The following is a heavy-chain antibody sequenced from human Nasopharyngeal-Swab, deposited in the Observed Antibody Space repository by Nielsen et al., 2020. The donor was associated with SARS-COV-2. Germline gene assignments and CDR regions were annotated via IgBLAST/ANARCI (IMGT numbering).Heavy chain of an antibody. D-gene: IGHD3-9*01. CDR3: ARFDWLPYFDY. V-gene: IGHV3-7*03. J-gene: IGHJ4*02. CDR1: GFTFSSYW. CDR2: IKQGGSEK. Sequence: GESLKISCAASGFTFSSYWMSWVRQAPGKGLEWVANIKQGGSEKYYVDSVKGRFTISRDNAKNSLYLQMNSLRAEDTAVYYCARFDWLPYFDYWGQGTLVTVSS.